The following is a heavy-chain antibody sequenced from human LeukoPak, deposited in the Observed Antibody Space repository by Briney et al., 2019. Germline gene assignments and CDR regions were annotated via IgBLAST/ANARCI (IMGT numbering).Heavy chain of an antibody. D-gene: IGHD3-22*01. Sequence: GGSLRLSCAASGFTFSSYEMNWVRQAPGKGLEWVSYISSSGSTIYYADSVKGRFTISRDNAKNSLYLQMNSLRAEDTAVYYCAREDGDGYDSSGSFDYWGQGTLVTVS. V-gene: IGHV3-48*03. J-gene: IGHJ4*02. CDR2: ISSSGSTI. CDR1: GFTFSSYE. CDR3: AREDGDGYDSSGSFDY.